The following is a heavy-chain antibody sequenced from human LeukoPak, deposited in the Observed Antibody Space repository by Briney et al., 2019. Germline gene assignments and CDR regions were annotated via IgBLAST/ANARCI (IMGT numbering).Heavy chain of an antibody. V-gene: IGHV3-49*04. CDR3: SRDREAAAGINALDI. CDR1: GGTFGDYA. J-gene: IGHJ3*02. Sequence: GGSLRLSCATSGGTFGDYAVSWVRQAPGKGPEWPGFITSKPYGGTAEYAASVKGRFTISRDDSKSLAYLQMNSLKTEDTAMYYCSRDREAAAGINALDIWGQGTMVTVSP. D-gene: IGHD6-13*01. CDR2: ITSKPYGGTA.